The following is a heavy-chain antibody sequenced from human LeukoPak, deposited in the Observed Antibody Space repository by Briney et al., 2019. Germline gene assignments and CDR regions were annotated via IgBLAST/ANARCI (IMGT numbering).Heavy chain of an antibody. J-gene: IGHJ6*02. CDR2: IYTSGST. Sequence: PSETLSLTCTVSGGSISSYYWSWIRQPAGKGLEWIGRIYTSGSTNYNPSLKSRVTMSVDTSKNQFSLKLSSVTAADTAVYYRARTGGGSSSVYYYGMDVWGQGTTVTVSS. V-gene: IGHV4-4*07. CDR3: ARTGGGSSSVYYYGMDV. D-gene: IGHD6-6*01. CDR1: GGSISSYY.